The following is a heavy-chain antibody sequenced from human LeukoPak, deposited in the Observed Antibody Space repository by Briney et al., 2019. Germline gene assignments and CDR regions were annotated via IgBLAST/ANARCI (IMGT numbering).Heavy chain of an antibody. J-gene: IGHJ4*02. Sequence: PRGSLRLSCAAPGLTFSTYAMSWVRQAPGKGLEWVSSISGSGGGTYYADSVKGRFTISRDNSKNSLFLQMNNLRAEDTAVYYCSKRGAYYFDYWGQGTLVTVSS. CDR2: ISGSGGGT. D-gene: IGHD1-26*01. CDR1: GLTFSTYA. V-gene: IGHV3-23*01. CDR3: SKRGAYYFDY.